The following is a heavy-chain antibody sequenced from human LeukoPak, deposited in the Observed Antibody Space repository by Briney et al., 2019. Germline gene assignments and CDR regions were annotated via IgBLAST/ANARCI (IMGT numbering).Heavy chain of an antibody. Sequence: PSQTLSLTCTVSGGSISRDGHYWSWIRQYPGKGLESIGSVSSSGTTTYNPSLKRRVTISLDTSQNQFSLNLRSLTAADTAVYYCAREMVRDAFDIWGQGTMVTVSS. V-gene: IGHV4-31*03. J-gene: IGHJ3*02. CDR2: VSSSGTT. D-gene: IGHD2-8*01. CDR3: AREMVRDAFDI. CDR1: GGSISRDGHY.